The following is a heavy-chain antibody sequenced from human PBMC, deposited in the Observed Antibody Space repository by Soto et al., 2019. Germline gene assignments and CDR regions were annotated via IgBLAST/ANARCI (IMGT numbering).Heavy chain of an antibody. CDR3: AVDYYDSKYYPLPY. D-gene: IGHD3-22*01. CDR1: GFTFSSYW. J-gene: IGHJ4*02. V-gene: IGHV3-7*03. Sequence: GGSLRLSCAASGFTFSSYWMSWVRQAPGKGLEWVANIKQDGSEKYYVDSVKGRFNISRDNAKNSVYLQMNTLRAEDTAVYYCAVDYYDSKYYPLPYWGQGTLVTVSS. CDR2: IKQDGSEK.